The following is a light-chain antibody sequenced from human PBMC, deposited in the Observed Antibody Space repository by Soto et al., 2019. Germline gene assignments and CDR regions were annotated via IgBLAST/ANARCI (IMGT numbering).Light chain of an antibody. CDR2: AAS. CDR3: HQSYSTPIT. J-gene: IGKJ5*01. Sequence: DIQMTQSPSSLSASVGDRVTMTCRASQGITTYLNWYQQKPGKAPKLPIYAASNLQSALPSRFSGSGSGTDFTLTITNVQPKDFAIYFCHQSYSTPITFRQGIRVEIK. CDR1: QGITTY. V-gene: IGKV1-39*01.